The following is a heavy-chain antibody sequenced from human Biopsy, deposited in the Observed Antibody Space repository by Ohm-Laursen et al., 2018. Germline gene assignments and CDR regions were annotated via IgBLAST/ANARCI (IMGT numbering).Heavy chain of an antibody. Sequence: SLRLSCSASGFDFSDYSMSWVRQAPGKGLEWVSSVTTTSSYIYYADSVKGRFTISRDNAKNTLHLQMNSLRAEDTAVYYCTGDSGGLGDYWGQGTLVTVSS. J-gene: IGHJ4*02. V-gene: IGHV3-21*01. CDR2: VTTTSSYI. CDR1: GFDFSDYS. CDR3: TGDSGGLGDY. D-gene: IGHD2-8*02.